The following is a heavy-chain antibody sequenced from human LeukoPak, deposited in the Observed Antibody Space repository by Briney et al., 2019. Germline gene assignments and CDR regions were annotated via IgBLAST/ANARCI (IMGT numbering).Heavy chain of an antibody. D-gene: IGHD1-26*01. V-gene: IGHV4-59*08. CDR2: IYNTGRT. J-gene: IGHJ4*02. Sequence: AETLSLTCSVSGGSITNYYWSWIRQSPGKGLEWIGFIYNTGRTNYNPSLQSRVTMSIDTSKNQFSLKLSSVTAADTAVYYCARQGELAIDYWGQGTLVTVSS. CDR3: ARQGELAIDY. CDR1: GGSITNYY.